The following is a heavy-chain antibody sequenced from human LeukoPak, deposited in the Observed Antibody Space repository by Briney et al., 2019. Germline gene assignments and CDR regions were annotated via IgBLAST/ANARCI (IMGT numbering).Heavy chain of an antibody. CDR3: VRDGYYYDSSGYN. J-gene: IGHJ4*02. Sequence: RSSETLSLTCIVSGDSVTNHYWSLIRQPPGKGLEWIGTIYHSGSTYYNPSLKSRVTISVDTSKNQFSLKLSSVTAADTAVYYCVRDGYYYDSSGYNWGQGTLVTVSS. V-gene: IGHV4-38-2*02. CDR2: IYHSGST. D-gene: IGHD3-22*01. CDR1: GDSVTNHY.